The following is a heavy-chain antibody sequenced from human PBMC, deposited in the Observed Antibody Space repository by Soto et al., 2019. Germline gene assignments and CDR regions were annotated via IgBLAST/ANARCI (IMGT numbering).Heavy chain of an antibody. J-gene: IGHJ6*02. D-gene: IGHD3-9*01. Sequence: QVQLQESGPGLVKPSETLSLTCTVSGGSMGNYYWFWIRQPAGKGLEWIGRVSSSGNTNDNPSLKSRATMSIDTSRNQFSLRLSSVTAADTAVYYCARADYDILTGSYAMDDWGQGTTVTVSS. CDR2: VSSSGNT. CDR3: ARADYDILTGSYAMDD. V-gene: IGHV4-4*07. CDR1: GGSMGNYY.